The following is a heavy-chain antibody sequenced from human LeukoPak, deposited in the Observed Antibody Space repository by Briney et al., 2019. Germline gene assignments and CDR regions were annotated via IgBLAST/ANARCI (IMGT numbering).Heavy chain of an antibody. Sequence: TGGSLRLSCAASGFTFSSYGRHWVRQTPGKGLEWVAKIKADGGEKDHVASVKGRFTISRDNAKNSMYLQMNSLSVEDTAVYYCARGGAARPDFWGQGTLVTVSS. CDR2: IKADGGEK. D-gene: IGHD6-6*01. CDR3: ARGGAARPDF. J-gene: IGHJ4*02. CDR1: GFTFSSYG. V-gene: IGHV3-7*01.